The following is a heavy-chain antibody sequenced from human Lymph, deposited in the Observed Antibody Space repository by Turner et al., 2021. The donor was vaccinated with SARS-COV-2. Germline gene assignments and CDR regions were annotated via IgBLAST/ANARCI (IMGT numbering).Heavy chain of an antibody. J-gene: IGHJ4*02. Sequence: QLQLVHSGAEVKTPGSSVEVPCKASGDTFSSSAISWVRQAPGQGLEWMGLIILIFGKANYAHRFQGRGTIPADDSTSAAYMELRSLRLEDMAVYYCAIGDGYCSGGSCYRKGFDYWGQGTMVTVSS. V-gene: IGHV1-69*01. D-gene: IGHD2-15*01. CDR2: IILIFGKA. CDR1: GDTFSSSA. CDR3: AIGDGYCSGGSCYRKGFDY.